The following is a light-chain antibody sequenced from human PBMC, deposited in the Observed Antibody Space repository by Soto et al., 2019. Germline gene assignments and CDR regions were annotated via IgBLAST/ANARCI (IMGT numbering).Light chain of an antibody. CDR2: DIS. J-gene: IGLJ3*02. Sequence: QAVVTQPPSLSVSPGRRVTITCASSSGDVSSGHWYYWHQQTPGQAHRTLIYDISSKHSWTPSRFSGSLLGGKAALTLSGAQPEDEAEYYCLLSYSGAWVFGGGTKLTVL. V-gene: IGLV7-46*01. CDR3: LLSYSGAWV. CDR1: SGDVSSGHW.